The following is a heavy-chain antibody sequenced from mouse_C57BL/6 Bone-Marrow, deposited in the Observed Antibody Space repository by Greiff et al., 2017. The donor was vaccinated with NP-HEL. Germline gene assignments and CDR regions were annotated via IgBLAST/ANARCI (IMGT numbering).Heavy chain of an antibody. J-gene: IGHJ4*01. Sequence: EVQLVESGGGLVQPKGSLKLSCAASGFSFNTYAMNWVRQAPGKGLEWVARIRSKSNNYATYYADSVKDRFTISRDDSESMLYLQMNNLKTEDTAMYYCVRHIVLRSLYAMDYWGQGTSVTVSS. CDR1: GFSFNTYA. D-gene: IGHD1-1*01. CDR2: IRSKSNNYAT. CDR3: VRHIVLRSLYAMDY. V-gene: IGHV10-1*01.